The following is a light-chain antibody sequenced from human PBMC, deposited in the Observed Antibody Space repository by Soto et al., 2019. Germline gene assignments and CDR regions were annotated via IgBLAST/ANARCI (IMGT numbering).Light chain of an antibody. CDR2: GAS. CDR3: QQRSNWPT. V-gene: IGKV3D-20*02. CDR1: QSVSSNY. J-gene: IGKJ4*01. Sequence: ETVFTPSPCTLSLSPGHRATLSCRASQSVSSNYLAWYQQKTGQPPRLLISGASRRATGIPDRFSGSGSETDFTLTINRLEPEDFAVYYCQQRSNWPTFGGGTKGDI.